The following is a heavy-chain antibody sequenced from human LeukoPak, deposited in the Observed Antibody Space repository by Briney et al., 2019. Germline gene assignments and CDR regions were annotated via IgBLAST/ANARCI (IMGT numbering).Heavy chain of an antibody. CDR2: ISVYNGHT. CDR1: AYTFTSYG. CDR3: ARGGRWELPRPYAFDI. J-gene: IGHJ3*02. D-gene: IGHD1-26*01. Sequence: ASVKVSCNASAYTFTSYGISWVRQAPGQGLEWMGWISVYNGHTNYAQNLQGRVTMTTDTSTSTAYMELRSLRSGDTAVYYCARGGRWELPRPYAFDIWGQGTMVTVSS. V-gene: IGHV1-18*01.